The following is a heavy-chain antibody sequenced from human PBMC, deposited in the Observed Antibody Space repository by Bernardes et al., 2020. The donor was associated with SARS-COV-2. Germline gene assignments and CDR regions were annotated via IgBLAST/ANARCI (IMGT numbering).Heavy chain of an antibody. CDR3: ARDLYSPGNGLYYFDY. J-gene: IGHJ4*02. V-gene: IGHV3-66*02. CDR2: IYGGGTT. Sequence: GASLRLSCAASGFTVSNNYMNWVRQAPGRGLEWVSLIYGGGTTYYADSVKGRFTISRDKSKNTLYLQMNSLRAEDTAVYYCARDLYSPGNGLYYFDYWGQGTLVTAPS. D-gene: IGHD3-16*02. CDR1: GFTVSNNY.